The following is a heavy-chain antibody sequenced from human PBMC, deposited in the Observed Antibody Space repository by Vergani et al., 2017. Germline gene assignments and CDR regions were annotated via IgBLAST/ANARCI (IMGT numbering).Heavy chain of an antibody. CDR1: GYSFTSYW. Sequence: VQLVQSGAEVKKPGESLRISCKRSGYSFTSYWISWVRQMPGKGLEWMGRIDPSDTYTNYSPSFQGHVTISADKSISTAYLQWSSLKASDTAMYYCARQVAVAGKWWGPYYYYGMDVWGQGTTVTVSS. J-gene: IGHJ6*02. V-gene: IGHV5-10-1*01. CDR2: IDPSDTYT. D-gene: IGHD6-19*01. CDR3: ARQVAVAGKWWGPYYYYGMDV.